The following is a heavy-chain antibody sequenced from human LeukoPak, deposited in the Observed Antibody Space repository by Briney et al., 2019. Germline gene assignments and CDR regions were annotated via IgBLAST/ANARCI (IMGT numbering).Heavy chain of an antibody. J-gene: IGHJ5*02. Sequence: PSQTLSLTCTVSGGSISSGGYYWSWIRQHPGKGLEWIGYIYYSGSTYYNPSLKSRVTISVDTSKNQFSLKLSSVTAADTAVYYCARESTVSTQYNWFDPWGQGTLVTVSS. CDR1: GGSISSGGYY. CDR3: ARESTVSTQYNWFDP. CDR2: IYYSGST. D-gene: IGHD4-17*01. V-gene: IGHV4-31*03.